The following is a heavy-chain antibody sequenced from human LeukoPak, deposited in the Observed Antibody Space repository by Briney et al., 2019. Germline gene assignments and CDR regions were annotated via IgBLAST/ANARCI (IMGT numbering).Heavy chain of an antibody. CDR3: ARVGCSSTSCRLKLYYFDY. V-gene: IGHV4-59*11. Sequence: SETLSLTCTVSGGSISSHYWSWIRHPPGKGLEWIGYIYYSGSTNYNPSLKSRVTISVDMSKDQFSLKLSSVTAADTAVYYCARVGCSSTSCRLKLYYFDYWGQGTLVTVSS. CDR1: GGSISSHY. J-gene: IGHJ4*02. D-gene: IGHD2-2*01. CDR2: IYYSGST.